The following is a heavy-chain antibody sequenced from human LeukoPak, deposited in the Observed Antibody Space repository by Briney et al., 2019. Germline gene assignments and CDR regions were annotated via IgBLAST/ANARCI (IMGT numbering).Heavy chain of an antibody. V-gene: IGHV4-38-2*02. CDR2: IYHSGST. J-gene: IGHJ5*02. CDR1: GYSISSGYY. Sequence: SETLFLTCTVSGYSISSGYYWGWIRQPPGKGLEWIGSIYHSGSTYYNPSLKGRVTISVDTSKNQFSLKLSSVTAADTAVYYCARGVLGHYYGSGSYSSTFDPWGQGTLVTVSS. CDR3: ARGVLGHYYGSGSYSSTFDP. D-gene: IGHD3-10*01.